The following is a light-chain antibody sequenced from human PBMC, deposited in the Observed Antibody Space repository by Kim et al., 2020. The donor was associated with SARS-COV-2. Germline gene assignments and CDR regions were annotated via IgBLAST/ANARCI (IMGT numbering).Light chain of an antibody. CDR1: SSDVGNYNL. Sequence: GQSITTSCTGTSSDVGNYNLVSWYQQHPGKAPKLIIYEVNKRPSGISNRFYGSKSGNSASLTISGLQADDMADYYCCSYAGSHTSVFGVGTQLTVL. CDR3: CSYAGSHTSV. CDR2: EVN. J-gene: IGLJ2*01. V-gene: IGLV2-23*02.